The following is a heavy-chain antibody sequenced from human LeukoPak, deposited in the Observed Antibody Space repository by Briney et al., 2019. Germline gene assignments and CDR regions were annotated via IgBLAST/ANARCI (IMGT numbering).Heavy chain of an antibody. D-gene: IGHD3-10*01. CDR3: ATRGDGSGSYDHYYMDV. CDR1: GYTLTELS. V-gene: IGHV1-24*01. CDR2: FDPEDGET. J-gene: IGHJ6*03. Sequence: ASVKVSCKVSGYTLTELSMHWVRQAPGKGLEWMGGFDPEDGETIYAQKFQGRVTMTEDTSTDTAYMELSSLRSEDTAVYYCATRGDGSGSYDHYYMDVWGKGTTVTVSS.